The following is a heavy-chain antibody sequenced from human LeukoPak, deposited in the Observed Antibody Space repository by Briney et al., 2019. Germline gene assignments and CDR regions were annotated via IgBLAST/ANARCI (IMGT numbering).Heavy chain of an antibody. J-gene: IGHJ3*02. V-gene: IGHV3-48*02. CDR2: IGTSSTTI. CDR1: GFTFTSYS. CDR3: ARNRAFAFDI. D-gene: IGHD1-14*01. Sequence: PGGSLRLSCAASGFTFTSYSMNWIRQAPGKGLEWASYIGTSSTTIYYADSVKGRFTISRDNAKNSLSLQMNSLRDEDTAVYYCARNRAFAFDIWGQGTMVTVSS.